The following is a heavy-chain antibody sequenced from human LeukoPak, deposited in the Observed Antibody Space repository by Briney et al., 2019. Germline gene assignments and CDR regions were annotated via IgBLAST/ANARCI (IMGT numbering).Heavy chain of an antibody. D-gene: IGHD3-3*01. J-gene: IGHJ6*02. CDR1: GGSISSGGHY. Sequence: SETLSLTCTVSGGSISSGGHYWSWIRQHPGKGLEWIGYINYSGSTYYDPSLKSRISISVGTSRNQFSLKLSSVTAADTAVYYCARDEAIFGAGYYYGMDVWGQGTTVTVSS. V-gene: IGHV4-31*03. CDR3: ARDEAIFGAGYYYGMDV. CDR2: INYSGST.